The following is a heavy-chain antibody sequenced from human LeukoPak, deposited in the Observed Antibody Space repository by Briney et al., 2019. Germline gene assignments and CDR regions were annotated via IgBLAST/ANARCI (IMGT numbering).Heavy chain of an antibody. D-gene: IGHD6-13*01. CDR3: AKDPPRIAAAGTEGATDYFDY. CDR2: ISSSGSTI. J-gene: IGHJ4*02. CDR1: GFTFSDYH. V-gene: IGHV3-11*04. Sequence: GGSLRLSCAASGFTFSDYHMSWIRQAPGKGLEWVSYISSSGSTIYYADSVKGRFTISRDNAKNSLYLQMNSLRDEDTAVYYCAKDPPRIAAAGTEGATDYFDYWGQGTLVTVSS.